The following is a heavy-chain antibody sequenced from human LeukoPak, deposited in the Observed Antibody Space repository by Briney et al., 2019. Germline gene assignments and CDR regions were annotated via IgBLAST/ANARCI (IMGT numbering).Heavy chain of an antibody. V-gene: IGHV3-74*01. CDR1: GFTFSSYG. Sequence: PGGSLRLSCAASGFTFSSYGMHWVRQAQGKGLVWVSRINSDGSSTSYADSVKGRFTISRDNAKNTLYLQMNSLRAEDTAVYYCAREGAYDFSTYYGMDVWGQGTTVTVSS. CDR2: INSDGSST. CDR3: AREGAYDFSTYYGMDV. D-gene: IGHD3-3*01. J-gene: IGHJ6*02.